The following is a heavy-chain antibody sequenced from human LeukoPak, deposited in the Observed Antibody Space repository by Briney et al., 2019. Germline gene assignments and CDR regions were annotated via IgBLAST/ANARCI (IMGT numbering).Heavy chain of an antibody. Sequence: GGSLRLSCAASGFTFSSYAMRWVRQAPGKGLEWVSAITGSADSTYYADSVKGRFTISRDNSKNTLYLQMNSLRAEDTAVYYCADSNYWYPVDYWGQGTLVTVSS. CDR3: ADSNYWYPVDY. CDR2: ITGSADST. D-gene: IGHD4-11*01. J-gene: IGHJ4*02. V-gene: IGHV3-23*01. CDR1: GFTFSSYA.